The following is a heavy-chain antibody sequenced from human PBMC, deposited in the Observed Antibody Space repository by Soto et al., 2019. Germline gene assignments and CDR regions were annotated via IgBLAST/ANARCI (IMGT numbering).Heavy chain of an antibody. D-gene: IGHD3-9*01. CDR3: ARTRYYDILTGYLTFDY. CDR1: GYTFTSYY. Sequence: ASVKVSCKASGYTFTSYYMHWVRQAPGQGLEWMGIINPSGGSTSYAQKFQGRVTMTRDTSTSTVYMELSSLRSEDTAVYYCARTRYYDILTGYLTFDYWGQGTLVTVSS. V-gene: IGHV1-46*03. J-gene: IGHJ4*02. CDR2: INPSGGST.